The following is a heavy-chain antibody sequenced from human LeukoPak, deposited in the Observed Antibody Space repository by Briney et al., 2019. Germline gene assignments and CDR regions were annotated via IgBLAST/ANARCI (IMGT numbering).Heavy chain of an antibody. CDR1: GYTFTSYG. D-gene: IGHD3-9*01. Sequence: ASVKVSCKASGYTFTSYGISWVRQAPGQGLEWMGRINPNSGGTNYAQKFQGRVTMTRDTSISTAYMELSRLRSDDTAVYYCARGGPGRYFDWLLYRGDYYYGMDVWGQGTTVTVSS. V-gene: IGHV1-2*06. CDR2: INPNSGGT. CDR3: ARGGPGRYFDWLLYRGDYYYGMDV. J-gene: IGHJ6*02.